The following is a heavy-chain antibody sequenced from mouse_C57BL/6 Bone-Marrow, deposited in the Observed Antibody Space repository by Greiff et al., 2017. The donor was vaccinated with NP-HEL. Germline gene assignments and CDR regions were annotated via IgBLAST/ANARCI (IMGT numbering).Heavy chain of an antibody. V-gene: IGHV2-2*01. D-gene: IGHD1-1*02. CDR3: ARSYGPGFAY. CDR2: IWSGGST. CDR1: GFSLTSYG. Sequence: VQLQQSGPGLVQPSQSLSITCTASGFSLTSYGVHWVRQSPGKGLEWLGVIWSGGSTDYNAAFISRLSISKDNSKSQVFFKMNSLQADDTAIYYCARSYGPGFAYWGQGTLVTVSA. J-gene: IGHJ3*01.